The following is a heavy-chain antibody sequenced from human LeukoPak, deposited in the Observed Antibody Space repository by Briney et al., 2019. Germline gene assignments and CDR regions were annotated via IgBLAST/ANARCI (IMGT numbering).Heavy chain of an antibody. J-gene: IGHJ4*02. Sequence: SVRVSCKASGGTFSSYAISWVRQAPGQGLEWRGGIIPIFGTANYAQKFQGRVTITTDESTSTAYMELSSLRSEDTAVYYCARGGGYCSSTSCPLDYWGQGTLVTVSS. CDR2: IIPIFGTA. V-gene: IGHV1-69*05. D-gene: IGHD2-2*01. CDR3: ARGGGYCSSTSCPLDY. CDR1: GGTFSSYA.